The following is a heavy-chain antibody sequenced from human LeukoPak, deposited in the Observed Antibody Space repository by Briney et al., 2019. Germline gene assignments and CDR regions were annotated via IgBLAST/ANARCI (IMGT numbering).Heavy chain of an antibody. CDR2: ISSSSSYI. V-gene: IGHV3-21*01. J-gene: IGHJ6*03. D-gene: IGHD3-3*01. CDR3: ARGLRFLEWSYYYYYYMDV. CDR1: GFTFSSYS. Sequence: GGSLRLSCAASGFTFSSYSMNWVRQAPGKGLEWVSSISSSSSYIYYADSVKGRFTISRDNAKNSLYLQMNSLRAEDTAAYYCARGLRFLEWSYYYYYYMDVWGKGTTVTVSS.